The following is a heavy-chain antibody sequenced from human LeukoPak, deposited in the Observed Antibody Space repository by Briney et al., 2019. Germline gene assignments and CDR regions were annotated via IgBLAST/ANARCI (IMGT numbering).Heavy chain of an antibody. CDR3: ARGRTTVTTKVKDYGMDV. CDR2: INHSGST. Sequence: SETLSLTCAVYGGSFSGYYWSWIRQPPGKGLEWIGEINHSGSTNYNPSLKSRVTISVDTSKNQFSLKLSSVTAADTAVYYCARGRTTVTTKVKDYGMDVWGQGTTVTVSS. D-gene: IGHD4-17*01. V-gene: IGHV4-34*01. J-gene: IGHJ6*02. CDR1: GGSFSGYY.